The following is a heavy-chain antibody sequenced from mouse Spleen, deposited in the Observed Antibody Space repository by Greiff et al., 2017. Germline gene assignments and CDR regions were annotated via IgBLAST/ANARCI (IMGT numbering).Heavy chain of an antibody. CDR2: IDPSDSET. CDR3: ARGGFITTVDWYFDV. CDR1: GYTFTSYW. J-gene: IGHJ1*01. D-gene: IGHD1-1*01. V-gene: IGHV1-52*01. Sequence: QVQLQQPGAELVRPGSSVKLSCKASGYTFTSYWMHWVKQRPIQGLEWIGNIDPSDSETHYNQKFKDKATLTVDKSSSAAYMQLSSLTSEDSAVYYCARGGFITTVDWYFDVWGAGTTVTVSS.